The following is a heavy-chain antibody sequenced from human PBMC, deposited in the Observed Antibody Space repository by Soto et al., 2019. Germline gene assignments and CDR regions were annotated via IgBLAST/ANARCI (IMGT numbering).Heavy chain of an antibody. Sequence: ASGKISCKVSGYRLTELSMHVVRQAPGKGLEWMGGFDPEDGETIYAQKFQGRVTMTEDTSTDTAYMELSSLRSEDTAVYYCATVQYSNTYYYDSSGYPVGFDYWGQGTLVTVSS. CDR1: GYRLTELS. V-gene: IGHV1-24*01. J-gene: IGHJ4*02. D-gene: IGHD3-22*01. CDR3: ATVQYSNTYYYDSSGYPVGFDY. CDR2: FDPEDGET.